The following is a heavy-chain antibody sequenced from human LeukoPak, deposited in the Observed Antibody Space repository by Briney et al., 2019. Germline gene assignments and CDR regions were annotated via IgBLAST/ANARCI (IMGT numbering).Heavy chain of an antibody. CDR3: AKNDIGLYFEY. Sequence: GGSLRLSCAASGFTFSSYAMSWVRQAPGKGLEWVSSIRDSGSSTYFADSVKGRFTISRDNSKNTLFLQMNSLRAEDTAVYFCAKNDIGLYFEYGGQGTLVTVSS. CDR2: IRDSGSST. J-gene: IGHJ4*02. D-gene: IGHD3-9*01. V-gene: IGHV3-23*01. CDR1: GFTFSSYA.